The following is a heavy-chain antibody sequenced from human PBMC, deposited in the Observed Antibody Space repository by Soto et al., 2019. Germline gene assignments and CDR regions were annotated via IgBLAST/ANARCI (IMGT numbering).Heavy chain of an antibody. D-gene: IGHD3-10*01. CDR1: GFAFSNYD. V-gene: IGHV3-23*01. CDR3: VCRSGTSPDY. Sequence: EVQLLASGGGLIQPGGSLRLSCAASGFAFSNYDMCWVRQAPGTGLEWVSTITSGGTTYSADSVRGRLTLSRDNASHTLYLQMNSLRADDTALYCCVCRSGTSPDYWGQGALVNVSS. J-gene: IGHJ4*02. CDR2: ITSGGTT.